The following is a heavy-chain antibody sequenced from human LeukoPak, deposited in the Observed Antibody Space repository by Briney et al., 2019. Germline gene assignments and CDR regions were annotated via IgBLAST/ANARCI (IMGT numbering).Heavy chain of an antibody. CDR1: GGYISSYY. V-gene: IGHV4-59*01. D-gene: IGHD3-22*01. J-gene: IGHJ4*02. CDR2: IYYSGST. CDR3: ARGVYEYPYYYDSSGYYYFDY. Sequence: PSETLSLTCTVSGGYISSYYWSWIRQPPGKGLEWIGDIYYSGSTNYNPSLKSRVTISVDTSKNQFSLTLSSVTAADTAVYYCARGVYEYPYYYDSSGYYYFDYWGQGTLVTVSS.